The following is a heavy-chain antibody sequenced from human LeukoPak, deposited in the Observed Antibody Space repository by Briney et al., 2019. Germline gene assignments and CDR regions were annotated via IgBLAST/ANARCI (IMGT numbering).Heavy chain of an antibody. Sequence: PGGSLRLSCAASGFTFSSYAMSWVRQAPGKGLEWVSAIIGSGGSTYYADSVKGRFTISRDNSKNTLYLQMNSLRAEDTAVYYCAKDWLYSSGWYEGGAFDYWGQGTLVTVSS. J-gene: IGHJ4*02. CDR3: AKDWLYSSGWYEGGAFDY. CDR2: IIGSGGST. D-gene: IGHD6-19*01. V-gene: IGHV3-23*01. CDR1: GFTFSSYA.